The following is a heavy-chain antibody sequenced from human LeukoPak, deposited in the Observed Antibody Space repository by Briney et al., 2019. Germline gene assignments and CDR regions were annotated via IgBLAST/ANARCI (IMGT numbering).Heavy chain of an antibody. Sequence: SVKVSCKASGGTFTSYAISWVGQAAGQGREGMGGIIPIFGTANYAQKFQGIVTITADESTNTAYMELSSLISEDTPVYYCARDEKWELLSGLNWFDPWGQGTLVTVSS. CDR2: IIPIFGTA. CDR3: ARDEKWELLSGLNWFDP. CDR1: GGTFTSYA. V-gene: IGHV1-69*13. J-gene: IGHJ5*02. D-gene: IGHD1-26*01.